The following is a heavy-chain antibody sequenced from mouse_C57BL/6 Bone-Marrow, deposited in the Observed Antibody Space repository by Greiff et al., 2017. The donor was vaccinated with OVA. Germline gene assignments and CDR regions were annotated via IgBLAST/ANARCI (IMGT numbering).Heavy chain of an antibody. CDR2: IDPSDSYT. J-gene: IGHJ2*01. Sequence: QVQLQQPGAELVMPGASVKLSCKASGYTFTSYWMHWVKQRPGQGLEWIGEIDPSDSYTNYNQKFKGKSTLTVDKSSSTAYMQLSSLTSEDSAVYYCARSLHYYGRTYYFDYWGQGTTLTVPS. CDR1: GYTFTSYW. D-gene: IGHD1-1*01. CDR3: ARSLHYYGRTYYFDY. V-gene: IGHV1-69*01.